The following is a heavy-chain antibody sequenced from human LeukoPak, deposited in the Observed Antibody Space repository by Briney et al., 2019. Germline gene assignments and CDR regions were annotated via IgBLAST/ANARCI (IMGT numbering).Heavy chain of an antibody. D-gene: IGHD2-15*01. CDR2: IYTSGST. J-gene: IGHJ5*02. Sequence: PSETLSLTCTVPGGSISSYYWSWIRQPAGKGLEWIGRIYTSGSTNYNPSLKSRVTMSVDTSKNQFSLKLSSVTAADTAVYYCAGDYSRQLWFDPWGQGTLVTVSS. V-gene: IGHV4-4*07. CDR1: GGSISSYY. CDR3: AGDYSRQLWFDP.